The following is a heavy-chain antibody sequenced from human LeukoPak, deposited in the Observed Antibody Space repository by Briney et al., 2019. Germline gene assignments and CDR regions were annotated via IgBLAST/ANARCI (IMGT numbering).Heavy chain of an antibody. CDR2: IYPGDSDT. D-gene: IGHD1-26*01. CDR1: GYRFTSYW. CDR3: ASNTGSYFLY. Sequence: GASLQISCKGSGYRFTSYWIGWVRQTPGKGLEWMGIIYPGDSDTRYSPSFQGQVTISADKSISTTYLQWSSLKASDTAMYYCASNTGSYFLYWGQGTLVTVSS. J-gene: IGHJ4*02. V-gene: IGHV5-51*01.